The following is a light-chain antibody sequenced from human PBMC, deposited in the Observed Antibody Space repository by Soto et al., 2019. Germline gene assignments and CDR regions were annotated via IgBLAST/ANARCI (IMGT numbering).Light chain of an antibody. Sequence: QTVVTHEPSLTVSPGGTVTLTCGSSTGAVTSGHYPYWFQQKPGQAPRTLIYDTSNKHSWTPARFSGSLLGGKAALTLSGAQPEDEAEYYCLLSYSGADVVFGGGTKLTVL. J-gene: IGLJ2*01. V-gene: IGLV7-46*01. CDR2: DTS. CDR1: TGAVTSGHY. CDR3: LLSYSGADVV.